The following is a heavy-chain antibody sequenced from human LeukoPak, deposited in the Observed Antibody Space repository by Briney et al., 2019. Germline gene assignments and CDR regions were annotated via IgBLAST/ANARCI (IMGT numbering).Heavy chain of an antibody. CDR2: INTDGSST. Sequence: GGSLRLSCAASGFTFSSYWMHWVRQAPGKGLVWVSRINTDGSSTSYADSVKGRFTISRDNAKNTLYLQMNSLRAEDTAVYYCARARYSSSWSDYWGQGTLVTVSS. V-gene: IGHV3-74*01. J-gene: IGHJ4*02. CDR1: GFTFSSYW. CDR3: ARARYSSSWSDY. D-gene: IGHD6-13*01.